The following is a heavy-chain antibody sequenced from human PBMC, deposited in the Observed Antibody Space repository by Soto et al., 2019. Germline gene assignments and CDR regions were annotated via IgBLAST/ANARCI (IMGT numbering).Heavy chain of an antibody. V-gene: IGHV3-33*08. CDR1: GFTFNTYG. CDR3: ARADCTGAYCYSWPFNYGVDV. J-gene: IGHJ6*02. D-gene: IGHD2-15*01. Sequence: QVQLVESGGGVVKPGGSLRLSCTTSGFTFNTYGMHWVRQAPGTGLEWVAIIWYDGSNKYYADSVKGRFTISRDNSKNPLYLQMNSLRAEDTALYQCARADCTGAYCYSWPFNYGVDVWGQGATVTVSS. CDR2: IWYDGSNK.